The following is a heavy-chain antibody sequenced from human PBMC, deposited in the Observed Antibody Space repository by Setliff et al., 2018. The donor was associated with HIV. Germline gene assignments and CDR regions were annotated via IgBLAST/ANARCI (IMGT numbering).Heavy chain of an antibody. CDR3: ARLGRGTYYYDSSGYLYAFDI. CDR1: GGSVSSYY. D-gene: IGHD3-22*01. V-gene: IGHV4-59*08. J-gene: IGHJ3*02. Sequence: SETLSLTCTVSGGSVSSYYWSWIRQPPGKGLEWIGYIYYSGSTNYNPSLKSRVTISVDTSKNQFSLKLSSVTAADTAVYYCARLGRGTYYYDSSGYLYAFDIWGQGTMVTVSS. CDR2: IYYSGST.